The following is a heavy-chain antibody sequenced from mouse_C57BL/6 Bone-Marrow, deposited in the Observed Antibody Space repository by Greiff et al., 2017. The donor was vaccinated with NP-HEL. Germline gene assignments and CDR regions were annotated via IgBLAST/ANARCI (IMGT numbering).Heavy chain of an antibody. CDR1: GYSITSGYY. CDR2: ISYVGSK. D-gene: IGHD2-4*01. Sequence: VQLRESGPGLVKPSQSLSLTCSVTGYSITSGYYWNWIRHFPGNKLECMGYISYVGSKNYNPSLSNRISITRDTSKNQFFLKLNSVTTEDTATYYCARDDYDPFFDYWGQGTTRTVSS. V-gene: IGHV3-6*01. J-gene: IGHJ2*01. CDR3: ARDDYDPFFDY.